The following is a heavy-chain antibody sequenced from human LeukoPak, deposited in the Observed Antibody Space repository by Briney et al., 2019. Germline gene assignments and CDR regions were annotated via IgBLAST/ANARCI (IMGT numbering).Heavy chain of an antibody. CDR1: GGSISSSTYY. V-gene: IGHV4-39*01. CDR2: IYYSGST. D-gene: IGHD6-13*01. CDR3: ARHSRGPAAGPAFDY. Sequence: SETLSLTCTVSGGSISSSTYYWGWIRQPPGKGLEWIGSIYYSGSTYYNPSLKGRVMISIDTSKNQFSLSSVTAADTAVYYCARHSRGPAAGPAFDYWGQGTLVTVSS. J-gene: IGHJ4*02.